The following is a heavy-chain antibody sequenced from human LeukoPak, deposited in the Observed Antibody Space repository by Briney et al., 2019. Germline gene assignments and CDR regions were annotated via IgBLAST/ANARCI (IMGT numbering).Heavy chain of an antibody. J-gene: IGHJ4*02. Sequence: GGSLRLSCVASGFIVSNNYMFWVRQAPGRGLEWVSAIYSDGRTYYADSVKGRFTISRDNSKNTLYLQMNSLRAEDTAVYYCAKVAHPYSGSYFDYWGQGTLVTVSS. CDR3: AKVAHPYSGSYFDY. V-gene: IGHV3-66*02. D-gene: IGHD1-26*01. CDR1: GFIVSNNY. CDR2: IYSDGRT.